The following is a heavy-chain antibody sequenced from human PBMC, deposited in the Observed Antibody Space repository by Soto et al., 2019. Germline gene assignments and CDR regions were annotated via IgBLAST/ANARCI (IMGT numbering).Heavy chain of an antibody. J-gene: IGHJ5*02. CDR3: ARQLFGVVINDYWFEP. CDR2: IYPGDSDT. Sequence: PGESLKISCKGSGYSFTSYWIGWLRQMPGKGLEWMGIIYPGDSDTRYSPSFQGQVTISADKYISTAYLQWSSLKASDTAMYYCARQLFGVVINDYWFEPWGQGTLVTVSS. V-gene: IGHV5-51*01. D-gene: IGHD3-3*01. CDR1: GYSFTSYW.